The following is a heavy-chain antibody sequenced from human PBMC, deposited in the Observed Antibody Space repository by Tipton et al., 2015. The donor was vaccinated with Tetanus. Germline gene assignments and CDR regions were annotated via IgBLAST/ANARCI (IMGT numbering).Heavy chain of an antibody. J-gene: IGHJ3*01. CDR3: AKPFMNTVWNSFAL. CDR1: GFTFDYYA. V-gene: IGHV3-9*01. CDR2: ISWNGQTI. D-gene: IGHD4-17*01. Sequence: SLRLSCAASGFTFDYYAMHWVRQTPGRGLEWVSGISWNGQTIDYSDSVKGRFTISRDNAKNSLYLQMNDLRTEDTALYYCAKPFMNTVWNSFALWGRGTMVTVSS.